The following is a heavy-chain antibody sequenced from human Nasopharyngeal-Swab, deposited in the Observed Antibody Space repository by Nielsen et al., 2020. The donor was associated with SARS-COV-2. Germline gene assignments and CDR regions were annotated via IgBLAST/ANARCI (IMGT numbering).Heavy chain of an antibody. V-gene: IGHV1-69*13. Sequence: SVKVSCKASGGIFSGYAFNWVRQAPGQGLEWMGGIIPIFDTTNYAQKFQGRITITADESTSTAYMELNSLRSQDTAVYYCARSSRGSGPERAGFGMDVWGPGTTVSVSS. CDR2: IIPIFDTT. CDR3: ARSSRGSGPERAGFGMDV. J-gene: IGHJ6*02. D-gene: IGHD3-10*01. CDR1: GGIFSGYA.